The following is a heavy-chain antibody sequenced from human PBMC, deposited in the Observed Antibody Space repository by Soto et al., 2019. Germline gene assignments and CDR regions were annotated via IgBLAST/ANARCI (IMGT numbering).Heavy chain of an antibody. V-gene: IGHV1-18*04. CDR1: GYTFTSYG. CDR3: ARDRRSCGYYYYYYGMDV. CDR2: ISAYNGNT. D-gene: IGHD2-21*01. J-gene: IGHJ6*02. Sequence: ASVKVSCKASGYTFTSYGISWVRQAPGQGLEWMGWISAYNGNTNYAQKLQGRVTMTTDTSTSTAYMELRSLRSDDTAVYYCARDRRSCGYYYYYYGMDVWGQGTTVTVSS.